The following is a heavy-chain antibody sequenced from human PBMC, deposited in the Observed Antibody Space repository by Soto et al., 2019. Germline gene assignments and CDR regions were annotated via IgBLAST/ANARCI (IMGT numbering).Heavy chain of an antibody. J-gene: IGHJ4*02. CDR1: GYTFTSYG. V-gene: IGHV1-18*01. D-gene: IGHD3-22*01. CDR3: ARARFVVVSQGYFDY. Sequence: ASVKVSCKASGYTFTSYGISWVRQAPGQGLEWMGWISAYNGNTNYAQKLQGRVTMTTDTSTSTAYMELRSLRSDDTAVYYCARARFVVVSQGYFDYWGQGTLVTVSS. CDR2: ISAYNGNT.